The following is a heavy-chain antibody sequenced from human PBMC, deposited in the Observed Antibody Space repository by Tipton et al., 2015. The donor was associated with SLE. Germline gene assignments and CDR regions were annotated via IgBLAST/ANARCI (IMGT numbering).Heavy chain of an antibody. CDR1: GFTFSSYA. D-gene: IGHD6-13*01. CDR3: AKDIAPREQGDAFDL. Sequence: GSLRLSCAASGFTFSSYAMNWVRQAPGKGLEWVSSISGSGGSTSYADSVKGRFSISRDKSENTLFLQMNSLRVEDTAVYYCAKDIAPREQGDAFDLWGQGTMVTVSS. CDR2: ISGSGGST. V-gene: IGHV3-23*01. J-gene: IGHJ3*01.